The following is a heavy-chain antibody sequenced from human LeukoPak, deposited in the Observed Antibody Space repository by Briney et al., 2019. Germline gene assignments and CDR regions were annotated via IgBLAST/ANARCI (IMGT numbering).Heavy chain of an antibody. CDR2: ISGSAHKI. J-gene: IGHJ4*02. V-gene: IGHV3-23*01. CDR3: SRRLDY. Sequence: GGSLRLSCVASGITFSNYAVSWVRQAPEKGLDWVSVISGSAHKIRYADSVKGRFTISRDNAKNSLYLQLNSLRVEDTAVYYCSRRLDYWGQGTLVTVSS. CDR1: GITFSNYA.